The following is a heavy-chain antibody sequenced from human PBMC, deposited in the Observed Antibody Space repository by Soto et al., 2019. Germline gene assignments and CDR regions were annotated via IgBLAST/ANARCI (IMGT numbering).Heavy chain of an antibody. V-gene: IGHV3-66*01. CDR3: ARDRPRDYGDYFDY. J-gene: IGHJ4*02. CDR1: GFTVSSNY. CDR2: IYSGGST. Sequence: HPGGSLRLSCAASGFTVSSNYMSWVRQAPGKGLEWVSVIYSGGSTYYADSVKGRFTISRDNSKNTLYLQMNSLRAEDTAVYYCARDRPRDYGDYFDYWGQGTLVTVSS. D-gene: IGHD4-17*01.